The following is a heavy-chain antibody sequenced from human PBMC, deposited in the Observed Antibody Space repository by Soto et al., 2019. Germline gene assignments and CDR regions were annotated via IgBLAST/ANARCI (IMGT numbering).Heavy chain of an antibody. D-gene: IGHD6-19*01. Sequence: PGGSLRLSCAASGFTFSDYYMSWIRQAPGKGLEWVSYISSSSSYTNYADSVKGRFTISRDNAKNSLYLQMNSLRAEDTAVYYCARIMSSPGGVAGLLEYWGQGALVTVSS. V-gene: IGHV3-11*06. J-gene: IGHJ4*02. CDR1: GFTFSDYY. CDR2: ISSSSSYT. CDR3: ARIMSSPGGVAGLLEY.